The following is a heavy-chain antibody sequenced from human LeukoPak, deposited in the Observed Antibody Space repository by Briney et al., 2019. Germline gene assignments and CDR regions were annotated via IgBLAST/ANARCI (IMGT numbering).Heavy chain of an antibody. J-gene: IGHJ4*02. D-gene: IGHD5-12*01. CDR2: IRFDGSNK. CDR1: GFTFSSYG. Sequence: GGSLRLSCAASGFTFSSYGMHWVRQAPGKGLEWVAFIRFDGSNKYYADSVKGRFTISRDNSKNTLYLQMNSLRAEDTAVYYCARGPSGYHNTGGQGTLVTVSS. V-gene: IGHV3-30*02. CDR3: ARGPSGYHNT.